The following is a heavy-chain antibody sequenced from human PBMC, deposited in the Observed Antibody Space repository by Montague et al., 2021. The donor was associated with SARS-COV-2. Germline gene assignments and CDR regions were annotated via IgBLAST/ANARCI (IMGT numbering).Heavy chain of an antibody. D-gene: IGHD3-22*01. CDR3: ARGRQHINMVVVVVTGGEYYFDF. CDR2: INHRGST. CDR1: DGSFSDYS. V-gene: IGHV4-34*01. J-gene: IGHJ4*02. Sequence: ETLSLTCAVYDGSFSDYSWTWIRQPPGKGLEWIGEINHRGSTNYNPSPKSRVTISVDTSKNQFSLKMTSVTAADTAVYYCARGRQHINMVVVVVTGGEYYFDFWGQGTLVAVSS.